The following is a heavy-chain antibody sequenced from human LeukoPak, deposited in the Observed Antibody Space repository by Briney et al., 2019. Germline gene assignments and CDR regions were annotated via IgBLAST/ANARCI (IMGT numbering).Heavy chain of an antibody. CDR3: ASPSGSVTIFGVVDYFDY. J-gene: IGHJ4*02. CDR1: GFTFSSYG. Sequence: GGSLRLSCQVSGFTFSSYGMNWVRQAPGKGLDWVASVAYDGSNENYAESVKGRFTISRDNSKNMLYLQMNSLRAEDTAVYFCASPSGSVTIFGVVDYFDYWGPGTLVTVSS. D-gene: IGHD3-3*01. CDR2: VAYDGSNE. V-gene: IGHV3-30*04.